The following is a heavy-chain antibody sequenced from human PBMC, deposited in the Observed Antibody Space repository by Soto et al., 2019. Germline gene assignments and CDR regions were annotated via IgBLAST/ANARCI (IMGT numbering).Heavy chain of an antibody. V-gene: IGHV3-66*01. D-gene: IGHD6-13*01. CDR3: ARVSGMKSSSWCFAFDI. CDR1: GFIISSYA. Sequence: PGGPLRLSCAGFGFIISSYAMSWVRKAPGKGLEWVSVIYSGGSTYYADSVKGRFTISRDNSKNTLYLQMNSLRAEDTAVYYCARVSGMKSSSWCFAFDIWGQGTMVTVSS. J-gene: IGHJ3*02. CDR2: IYSGGST.